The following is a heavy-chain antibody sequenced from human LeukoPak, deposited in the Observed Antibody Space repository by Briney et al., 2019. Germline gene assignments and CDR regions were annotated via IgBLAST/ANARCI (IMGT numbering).Heavy chain of an antibody. J-gene: IGHJ4*02. CDR2: ISYDESNK. D-gene: IGHD3-22*01. CDR1: GFTFSRYA. CDR3: AKVSDDYYDSRIFDY. V-gene: IGHV3-30*07. Sequence: AGGSLRLSCAASGFTFSRYAMHWFRQAPGKGLEWVAVISYDESNKYYADSVKGRFTISRDNSKTTLYLQMNSLRAEDTAVYYCAKVSDDYYDSRIFDYWGQGTLVTVSS.